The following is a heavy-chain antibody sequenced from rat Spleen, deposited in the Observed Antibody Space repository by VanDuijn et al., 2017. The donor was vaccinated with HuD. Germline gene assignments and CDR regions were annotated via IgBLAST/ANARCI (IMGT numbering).Heavy chain of an antibody. J-gene: IGHJ1*01. V-gene: IGHV5-31*01. CDR3: ARRGDGSYYHYGYWYFDF. Sequence: EVQLVESGGGLLQPGRSLKLSCVASGFTFNNYWMTWIRQAPGKGLEWVASITNTGGSTYYPDSVKGRFTISRDNAKSTLYLQMNSLRSEDTATYYCARRGDGSYYHYGYWYFDFWGPGTMVTVSS. CDR1: GFTFNNYW. D-gene: IGHD1-12*02. CDR2: ITNTGGST.